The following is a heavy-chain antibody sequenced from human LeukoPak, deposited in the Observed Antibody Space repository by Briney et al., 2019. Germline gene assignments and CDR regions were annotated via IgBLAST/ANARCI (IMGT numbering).Heavy chain of an antibody. J-gene: IGHJ2*01. D-gene: IGHD3-22*01. CDR2: IIPIFGTA. V-gene: IGHV1-69*05. Sequence: ASVKVSCKASGGTFSSYAISWVRQAPGQGLEWMGGIIPIFGTANYAQKFQGRVTITTDESTSTAYMELSSLRSEDAAVYYCARDSDYYDSSGYYSGFDLWGRGTLVTVYS. CDR3: ARDSDYYDSSGYYSGFDL. CDR1: GGTFSSYA.